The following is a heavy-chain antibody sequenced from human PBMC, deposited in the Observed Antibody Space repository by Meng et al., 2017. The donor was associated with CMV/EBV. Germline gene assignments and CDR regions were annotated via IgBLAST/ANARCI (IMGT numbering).Heavy chain of an antibody. D-gene: IGHD4-23*01. J-gene: IGHJ4*02. Sequence: GESLKISCAASGFTFSSYEMNWVRQAPGKGLEWVSDISSSGSTISYADSVKGQFTISRDNAKNSLYLQMKSLRAEDTALYYCARDGYGGAFDYWGQGTLVTVSS. V-gene: IGHV3-48*03. CDR1: GFTFSSYE. CDR2: ISSSGSTI. CDR3: ARDGYGGAFDY.